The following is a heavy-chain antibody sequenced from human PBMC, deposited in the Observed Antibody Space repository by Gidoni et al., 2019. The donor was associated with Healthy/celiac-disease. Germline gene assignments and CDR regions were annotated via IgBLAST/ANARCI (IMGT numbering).Heavy chain of an antibody. V-gene: IGHV1-24*01. CDR3: AARRYTSGWYADY. CDR2: FAPEDGET. CDR1: GYTLTELA. D-gene: IGHD6-19*01. J-gene: IGHJ4*02. Sequence: QVQLVQSGAEVKQPGASVKVSCKVSGYTLTELAMHWVRQAPGKGLEWMGGFAPEDGETIYAQKFQGRVTMTEDTSTDTAYMELSNLKSEDTAVYYCAARRYTSGWYADYWGQGTLVTVSS.